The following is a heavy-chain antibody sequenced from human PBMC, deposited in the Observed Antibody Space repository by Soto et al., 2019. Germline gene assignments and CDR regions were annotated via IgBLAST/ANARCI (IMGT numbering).Heavy chain of an antibody. Sequence: GGSLRLSCEASGFTFRSYCMHWVRPAPGKGLERVAVIKSDGTSQYYSDSVEGRFFISRDNCKNTLFLQLNNLRPDDTAVYYCAKPRSSPEWPPFDPWGHGTLVTVSS. CDR3: AKPRSSPEWPPFDP. D-gene: IGHD3-3*01. CDR1: GFTFRSYC. CDR2: IKSDGTSQ. J-gene: IGHJ5*02. V-gene: IGHV3-30*02.